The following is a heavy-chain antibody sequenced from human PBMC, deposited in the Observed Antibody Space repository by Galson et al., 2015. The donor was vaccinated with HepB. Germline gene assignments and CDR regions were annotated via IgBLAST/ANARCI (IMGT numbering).Heavy chain of an antibody. CDR2: ISSSGSTI. Sequence: SLRLSCAASGFTFSDYYMSWIRQAPGKGLEWVSYISSSGSTIYYADSVKGRFTISRDNAKNSLYLQMNSLRAEDTAVHYCARTQWGSSSPNYYGMDVWGQGTTVTVSS. D-gene: IGHD6-13*01. CDR1: GFTFSDYY. V-gene: IGHV3-11*01. CDR3: ARTQWGSSSPNYYGMDV. J-gene: IGHJ6*02.